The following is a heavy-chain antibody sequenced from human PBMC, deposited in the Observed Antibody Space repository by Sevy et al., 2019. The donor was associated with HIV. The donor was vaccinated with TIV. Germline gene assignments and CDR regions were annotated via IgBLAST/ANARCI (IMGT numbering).Heavy chain of an antibody. Sequence: ASVKVSCKASGYTFTAYYIHWVRQAPGQGLEWMGWINPNSGGTYFAKKFQDSVTLTTDTSVNTAYMELRSLRFDDTAVYYCARMGDYYGSSGYYPLKFWGQGTLVTVSS. CDR2: INPNSGGT. J-gene: IGHJ4*02. D-gene: IGHD3-22*01. CDR3: ARMGDYYGSSGYYPLKF. V-gene: IGHV1-2*02. CDR1: GYTFTAYY.